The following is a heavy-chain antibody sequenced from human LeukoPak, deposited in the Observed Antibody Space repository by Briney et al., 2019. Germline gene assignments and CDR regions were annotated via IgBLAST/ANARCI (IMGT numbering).Heavy chain of an antibody. CDR1: GYTFTGYY. V-gene: IGHV1-2*02. CDR3: ARDHGYSGYLDAFDV. D-gene: IGHD5-12*01. CDR2: INPNSGDT. Sequence: ASVKVSCKASGYTFTGYYIHWIRQAPGQGLEWMGWINPNSGDTIHAQRFQGRVTMTRDTSIRTAYMELSRLRSDDTAVYYCARDHGYSGYLDAFDVWGQGTMVTVSS. J-gene: IGHJ3*01.